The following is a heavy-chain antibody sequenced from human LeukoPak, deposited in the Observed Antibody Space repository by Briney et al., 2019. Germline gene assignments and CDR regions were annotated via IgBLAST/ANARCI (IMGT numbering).Heavy chain of an antibody. D-gene: IGHD3-10*01. CDR2: IWYDGSNK. CDR1: GFTFSSYG. Sequence: PGGSLRLSCAASGFTFSSYGMHWVRQAPGKGLEWVAVIWYDGSNKYYADSVKGRFTISRDNPKNTLYLQMSSLRAEDTAVYYCARDHYYGSGSYYPGDYGMDVWGQGTTVTVSS. V-gene: IGHV3-33*01. J-gene: IGHJ6*02. CDR3: ARDHYYGSGSYYPGDYGMDV.